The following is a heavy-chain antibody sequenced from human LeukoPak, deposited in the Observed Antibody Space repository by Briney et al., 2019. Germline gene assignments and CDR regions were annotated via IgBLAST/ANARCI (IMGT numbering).Heavy chain of an antibody. D-gene: IGHD1-26*01. V-gene: IGHV3-23*01. J-gene: IGHJ4*02. CDR1: GFTFSSYA. CDR2: ISGSGDST. CDR3: AKQGGSYHYFDY. Sequence: GGSLRLSCAASGFTFSSYAMSWVRQAPGKGLEWVSGISGSGDSTYYADSVKGRFTISRDNSKNTLYLQMNSLRAEDTAVYYCAKQGGSYHYFDYWGQGTLVTVSS.